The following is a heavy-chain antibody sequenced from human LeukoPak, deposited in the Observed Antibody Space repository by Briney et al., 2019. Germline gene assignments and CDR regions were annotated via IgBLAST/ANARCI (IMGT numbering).Heavy chain of an antibody. J-gene: IGHJ5*02. CDR3: AKEDYYGSGSSSPRGINP. Sequence: PGGSLRLSCAASGFTFSSYGMHWVRQAPGKGLEWVAVISYDGSNKYYADSVKGRFTISRDNSKNTLYLQMNSLRAEDTAVYYCAKEDYYGSGSSSPRGINPWGQGTLVTVSS. V-gene: IGHV3-30*18. CDR1: GFTFSSYG. CDR2: ISYDGSNK. D-gene: IGHD3-10*01.